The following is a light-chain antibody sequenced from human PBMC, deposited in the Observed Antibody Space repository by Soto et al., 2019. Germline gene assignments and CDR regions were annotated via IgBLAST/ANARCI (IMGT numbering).Light chain of an antibody. CDR3: QQYGSSLRT. V-gene: IGKV3-20*01. J-gene: IGKJ1*01. CDR2: GAS. Sequence: EIVLTQSPGTLSLSPGERATLSCRASQSVSSSYLAWYQQKPGQAPRLLIYGASSRATGIPDRFSGSGSGTDFTLTISRLEPEDFAVYYCQQYGSSLRTFGQWTKVEIK. CDR1: QSVSSSY.